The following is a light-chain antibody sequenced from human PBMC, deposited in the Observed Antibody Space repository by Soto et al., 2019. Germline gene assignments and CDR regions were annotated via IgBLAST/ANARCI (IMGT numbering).Light chain of an antibody. CDR1: SSNVGTNP. J-gene: IGLJ3*02. Sequence: QSVLTQPPSASGTPGQRVTISCSGSSSNVGTNPVNWYQQLPGTAPKLLIYSDNQRPSGVPDRFSGSKSGTSASLAISGLQSEDEADYYCATRDERLSGRVFGGGTKLTVL. CDR3: ATRDERLSGRV. V-gene: IGLV1-44*01. CDR2: SDN.